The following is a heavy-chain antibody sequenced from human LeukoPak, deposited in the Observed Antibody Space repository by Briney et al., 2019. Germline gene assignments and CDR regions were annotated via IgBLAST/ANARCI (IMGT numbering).Heavy chain of an antibody. CDR3: TAYYYDSSGYLDY. D-gene: IGHD3-22*01. CDR1: GGSISSGGYY. Sequence: SETLSLTCTVSGGSISSGGYYWSWIRQHPGKGLEWIGYIYYSGSTYYNPSLKSRVTISVDTSKNQFSLKLSSVTAADTAVYYCTAYYYDSSGYLDYWGQGTLVPVSS. J-gene: IGHJ4*02. V-gene: IGHV4-31*03. CDR2: IYYSGST.